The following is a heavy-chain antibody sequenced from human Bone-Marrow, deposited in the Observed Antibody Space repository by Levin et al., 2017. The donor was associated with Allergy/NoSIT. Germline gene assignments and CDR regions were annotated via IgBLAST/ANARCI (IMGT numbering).Heavy chain of an antibody. D-gene: IGHD2/OR15-2a*01. Sequence: PGESLKISCAASGFTFSSYSMNWVRQAPGKGLEWVSSISSSSSYIYYADSVKGRFTISRDNAKNSLYLQMNSLRAEDTAVYYCNLVGDVDAFDIWGQGTMVTVSS. CDR3: NLVGDVDAFDI. CDR1: GFTFSSYS. CDR2: ISSSSSYI. J-gene: IGHJ3*02. V-gene: IGHV3-21*01.